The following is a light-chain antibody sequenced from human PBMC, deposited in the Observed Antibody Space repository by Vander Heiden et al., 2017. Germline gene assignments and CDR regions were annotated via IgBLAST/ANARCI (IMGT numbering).Light chain of an antibody. J-gene: IGLJ3*02. CDR3: AAWDDSLSGRV. CDR1: SSNIGSHD. CDR2: KNN. V-gene: IGLV1-47*01. Sequence: QSVLTQPPSASGTPGQRVTISCSGSSSNIGSHDVYWYQQLPGTAPKLLIYKNNQRPSGVPDRFSGSKSGTSASLAISGLRSEDEADYYCAAWDDSLSGRVFGGGTKLTVL.